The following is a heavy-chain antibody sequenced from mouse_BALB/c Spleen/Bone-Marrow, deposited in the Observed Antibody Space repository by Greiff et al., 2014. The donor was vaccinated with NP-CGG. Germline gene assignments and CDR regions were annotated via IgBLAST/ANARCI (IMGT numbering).Heavy chain of an antibody. J-gene: IGHJ1*01. V-gene: IGHV2-2*01. CDR1: GFSLTTYG. Sequence: VKLVESGPGLVKPSQSLSITCTVSGFSLTTYGLHWIRQSPGKGLEWLGVIWSGGSTDYNAAFISRLIITKDNSKNQVFFKMNSLQTDDTAIYYCVRKGYTGYFDVWGAGTTVTVSS. CDR2: IWSGGST. CDR3: VRKGYTGYFDV. D-gene: IGHD2-2*01.